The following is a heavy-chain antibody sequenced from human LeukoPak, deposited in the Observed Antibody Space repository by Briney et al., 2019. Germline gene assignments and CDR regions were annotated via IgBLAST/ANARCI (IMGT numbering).Heavy chain of an antibody. Sequence: GALVNVSCKPSGYTFTSYYMHWVRQAPGHRLEGMGIINPSGGSTSYAQKFQGRVTMTRDTSTSTVYMELSSLRSEDTRVYYCASGDSNFDIWGQGTMVTVSS. CDR2: INPSGGST. D-gene: IGHD6-13*01. J-gene: IGHJ3*02. CDR1: GYTFTSYY. CDR3: ASGDSNFDI. V-gene: IGHV1-46*01.